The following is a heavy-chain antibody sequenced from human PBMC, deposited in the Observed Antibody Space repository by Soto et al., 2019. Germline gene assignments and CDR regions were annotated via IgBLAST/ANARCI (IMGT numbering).Heavy chain of an antibody. V-gene: IGHV4-61*01. J-gene: IGHJ4*02. CDR1: GDSVSSGTYF. CDR2: IEYSGRT. Sequence: SETLSLTCTVSGDSVSSGTYFWSWIRQPPGKGLEWMAYIEYSGRTEVKPSLQSRVTVSSDTSKNQFSLTLNSVTAADTAIYYCARGRFGAYVDFWGQGTLVTVSS. D-gene: IGHD3-10*01. CDR3: ARGRFGAYVDF.